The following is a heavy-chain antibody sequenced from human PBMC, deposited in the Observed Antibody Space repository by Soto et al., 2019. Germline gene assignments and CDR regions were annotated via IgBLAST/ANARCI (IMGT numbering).Heavy chain of an antibody. CDR2: IYHSGST. CDR3: ARVRSGWGIDY. CDR1: GGSFRSGGNP. D-gene: IGHD6-19*01. J-gene: IGHJ4*02. V-gene: IGHV4-30-2*01. Sequence: QLNLQASGSGLTQPSHTLSLTYAVSGGSFRSGGNPCIWIRQPPGKGLNYIGYIYHSGSTYYNPSLKSRVTISVDRSKNQFSLKLSSVTAADTAVYYCARVRSGWGIDYWGQGTLVTVSS.